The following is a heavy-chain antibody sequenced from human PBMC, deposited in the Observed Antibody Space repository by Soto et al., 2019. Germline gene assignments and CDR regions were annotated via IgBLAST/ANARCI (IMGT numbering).Heavy chain of an antibody. Sequence: QITLKESGPTRVKPTQTLALTCNFSGFSLSTSGVGVGWIRQSPGKALEWLAVIYWDDDKRYSPSLRSRLTISKDTSKNQVVLLMTNMDPVDTSTYYCAHRRPWSSNWNSGWFDPWGQGTLVTVSS. D-gene: IGHD3-10*01. CDR2: IYWDDDK. CDR1: GFSLSTSGVG. J-gene: IGHJ5*02. V-gene: IGHV2-5*02. CDR3: AHRRPWSSNWNSGWFDP.